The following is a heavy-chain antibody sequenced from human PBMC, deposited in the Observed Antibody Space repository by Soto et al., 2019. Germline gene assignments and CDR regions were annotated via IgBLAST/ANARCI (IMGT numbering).Heavy chain of an antibody. J-gene: IGHJ4*02. CDR2: LIPAFATP. CDR1: GVTMRSFA. Sequence: QVQLVQSGAEVKNPGSSVNVSCKTVGVTMRSFAFSWLRHAPGQGLEWMRGLIPAFATPNHAQKFQYRVTISAHESKSTVYMEMRSMICENSAVYFCARGAEVFDYNWKYGAFEGWSQGTQITVSS. D-gene: IGHD1-20*01. V-gene: IGHV1-69*01. CDR3: ARGAEVFDYNWKYGAFEG.